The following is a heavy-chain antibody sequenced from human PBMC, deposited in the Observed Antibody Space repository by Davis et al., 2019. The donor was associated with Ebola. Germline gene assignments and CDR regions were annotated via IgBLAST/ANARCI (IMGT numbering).Heavy chain of an antibody. CDR1: GGSFSTYY. V-gene: IGHV4-34*01. CDR2: INHSGST. CDR3: ARGRTAVTTWWFDP. Sequence: MPSETLSLTCAVYGGSFSTYYWSWIRQPPGKGLEWIGEINHSGSTNYNPSLKSRVTISVDTSKNQFSLKLSSVTAADTAVYYCARGRTAVTTWWFDPWGQGTLVTVSS. D-gene: IGHD4-17*01. J-gene: IGHJ5*02.